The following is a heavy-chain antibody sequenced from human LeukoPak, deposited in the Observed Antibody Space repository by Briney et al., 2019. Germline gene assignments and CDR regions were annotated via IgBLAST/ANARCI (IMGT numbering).Heavy chain of an antibody. Sequence: SETLSLTCTVSGGSINDASWNWIRKPPGQGLEWIGYIYHSGGTNYNPSLKSRVTISLDTTKNQFSLKLSSVTAADTAVYYCARVGTYYRSLDSWGQGTLVTVSS. CDR1: GGSINDAS. D-gene: IGHD3-10*01. CDR3: ARVGTYYRSLDS. V-gene: IGHV4-59*01. CDR2: IYHSGGT. J-gene: IGHJ4*02.